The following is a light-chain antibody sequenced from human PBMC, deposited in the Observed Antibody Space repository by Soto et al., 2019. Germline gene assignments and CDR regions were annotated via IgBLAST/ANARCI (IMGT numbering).Light chain of an antibody. J-gene: IGKJ5*01. CDR2: ETI. V-gene: IGKV3-11*01. CDR3: QHIRHWLIT. CDR1: QSVTNY. Sequence: EIVLTQSPATLSLSPGERASLSCRARQSVTNYLAWYQQKAGQAPRLLIYETIHRATGIPARFSGSGSGTDFTLTISSLEPEDFAVYYCQHIRHWLITLGQGPRLEIK.